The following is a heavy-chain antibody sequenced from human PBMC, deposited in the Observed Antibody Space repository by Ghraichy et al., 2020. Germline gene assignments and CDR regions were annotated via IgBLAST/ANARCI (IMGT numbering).Heavy chain of an antibody. CDR3: VKEGDYDFWSGYYGYTPFDY. V-gene: IGHV3-64D*06. J-gene: IGHJ4*02. CDR2: ISSNGGST. Sequence: GGSLRLSCSASGFTFSSYAMHWVRQAPGKGLEYVSAISSNGGSTYYADSVKGRFTISRDNSKNTLYLQMSSLRAEDTAVYYCVKEGDYDFWSGYYGYTPFDYWGQGTLVTVSS. CDR1: GFTFSSYA. D-gene: IGHD3-3*01.